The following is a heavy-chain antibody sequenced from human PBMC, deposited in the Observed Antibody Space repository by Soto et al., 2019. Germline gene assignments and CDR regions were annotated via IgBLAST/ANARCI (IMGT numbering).Heavy chain of an antibody. CDR3: ARHALREQQLGLLSY. Sequence: QVQLQESGPGLVKPSETLSLTCTVSGGSISSYYWSWIRQPPGKGLELIGYIYYSGTTNYNPSLKSRVTISVDTSKNQFSLKLSSVTAADTAVYYCARHALREQQLGLLSYWGQGTLVTVSS. CDR2: IYYSGTT. J-gene: IGHJ4*02. V-gene: IGHV4-59*08. CDR1: GGSISSYY. D-gene: IGHD6-13*01.